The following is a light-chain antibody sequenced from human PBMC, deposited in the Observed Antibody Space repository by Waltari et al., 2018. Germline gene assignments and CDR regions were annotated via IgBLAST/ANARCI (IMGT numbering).Light chain of an antibody. Sequence: QSALTQPPSASGSPGQSVTISCTGTSGDIGTYDTVSWYQQHPGKAPKVIVYAVTKRPSGVPDRFSGSKSGDTAFLTVSGLQAEDEADYYCSSYAGNYIYVFGTGTEVTVL. V-gene: IGLV2-8*01. J-gene: IGLJ1*01. CDR2: AVT. CDR3: SSYAGNYIYV. CDR1: SGDIGTYDT.